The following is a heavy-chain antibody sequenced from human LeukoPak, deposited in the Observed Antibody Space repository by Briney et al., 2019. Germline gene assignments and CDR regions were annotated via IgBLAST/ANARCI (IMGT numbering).Heavy chain of an antibody. CDR3: ARRAVVVVPAASKSYYYYMDV. CDR1: GFTFSDYY. D-gene: IGHD2-2*01. CDR2: ISSSGSTI. V-gene: IGHV3-11*04. Sequence: GGSLRLSCAASGFTFSDYYMSWIRQAPGKGLEWVSYISSSGSTIYYADSVKGRFTISRDNAKNSLYLQMNSLRAEDTAVYYCARRAVVVVPAASKSYYYYMDVWGKGTTVTISS. J-gene: IGHJ6*03.